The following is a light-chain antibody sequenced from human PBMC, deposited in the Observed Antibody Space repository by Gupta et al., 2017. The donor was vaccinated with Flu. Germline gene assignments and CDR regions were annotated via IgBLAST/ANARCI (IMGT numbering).Light chain of an antibody. CDR2: EIS. V-gene: IGKV2D-29*01. Sequence: VTPGQPASISWKSSERLLYSDGKTYLNWYLQKPGQPPQLLIHEISKRLSGVPDRISGSGSGTDFTLKISRVEAADVGIYYCMQSIHLPSTFGGGTKVEIK. CDR1: ERLLYSDGKTY. CDR3: MQSIHLPST. J-gene: IGKJ4*01.